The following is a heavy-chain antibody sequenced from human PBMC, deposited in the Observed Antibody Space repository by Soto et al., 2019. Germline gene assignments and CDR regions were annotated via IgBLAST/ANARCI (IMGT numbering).Heavy chain of an antibody. D-gene: IGHD6-13*01. J-gene: IGHJ5*02. CDR2: IYYSGST. CDR3: APMQQINWFDP. Sequence: PSETLSLTCTVSGGSISSGGYYWSWIRQHPGKGLEWIGYIYYSGSTYYNPPLKRRVTISVDTSKNQFSLKLSSVTAADRAVYYCAPMQQINWFDPWGQETLVTVSS. CDR1: GGSISSGGYY. V-gene: IGHV4-31*03.